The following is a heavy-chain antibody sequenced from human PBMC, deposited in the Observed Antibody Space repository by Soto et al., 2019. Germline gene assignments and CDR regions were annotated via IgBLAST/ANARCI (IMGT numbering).Heavy chain of an antibody. J-gene: IGHJ6*02. CDR3: TKGGYDLIYYFGMDV. D-gene: IGHD5-12*01. V-gene: IGHV3-9*01. CDR2: INWNSAVI. CDR1: GFTFDDYA. Sequence: EVQLVESGGGLVQPGRSLRLSCVVSGFTFDDYAMHWVRQAPGGGLEWVSGINWNSAVIGYADSVKGRFTISRDNAKNALYLQMNSLRAEDTALYYCTKGGYDLIYYFGMDVWGQGTTVTVSS.